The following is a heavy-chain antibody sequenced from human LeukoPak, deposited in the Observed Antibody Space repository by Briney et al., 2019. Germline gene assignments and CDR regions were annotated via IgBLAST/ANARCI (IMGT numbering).Heavy chain of an antibody. V-gene: IGHV3-48*01. CDR2: ISSSSSTI. D-gene: IGHD6-13*01. Sequence: GGSLRLSCAASGFTFSSYSMNWVRQAPGKGLEWVSYISSSSSTIYYADSVKGRFTISRDNSKNTLYLQMNSLRAEDTAVYYCAKDLYTSRYACCFDYWGQGTLVTVSS. J-gene: IGHJ4*02. CDR3: AKDLYTSRYACCFDY. CDR1: GFTFSSYS.